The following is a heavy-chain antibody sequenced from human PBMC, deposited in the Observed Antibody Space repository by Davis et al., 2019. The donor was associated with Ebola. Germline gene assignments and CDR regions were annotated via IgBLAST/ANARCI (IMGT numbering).Heavy chain of an antibody. D-gene: IGHD6-19*01. CDR1: GFTFSSYW. Sequence: GESLKISCAASGFTFSSYWMSWVRQAPGKGLEWVAVIWYDGSNKYYADSVKGRFTISRDNSKNTLYLQMNSLRAEDTAVYYCARFKVAGGYIWFDPWGQGTLVTVSS. J-gene: IGHJ5*02. V-gene: IGHV3-33*08. CDR2: IWYDGSNK. CDR3: ARFKVAGGYIWFDP.